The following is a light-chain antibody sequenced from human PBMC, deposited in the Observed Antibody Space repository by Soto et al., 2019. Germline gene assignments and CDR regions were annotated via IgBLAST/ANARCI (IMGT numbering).Light chain of an antibody. CDR1: QSIVNNY. J-gene: IGKJ5*01. Sequence: EIVLTQSPGTLSLSPGERATLSCRASQSIVNNYLAWYQQKPGQAPRLLISGASTRATGIPDRFGGSGSGTDFTLTISRLEPEDFAIYYCQQYVGFLITFGQGTRLETK. CDR3: QQYVGFLIT. V-gene: IGKV3-20*01. CDR2: GAS.